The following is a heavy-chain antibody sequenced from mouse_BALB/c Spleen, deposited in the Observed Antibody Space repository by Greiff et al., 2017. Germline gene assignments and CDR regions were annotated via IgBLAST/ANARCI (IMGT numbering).Heavy chain of an antibody. CDR2: ISDGGSYT. CDR3: ARGAPPMDY. Sequence: DVHLVESGGGLVKPGGSLKLSCAASGFTFSDYYMYWVRQTPEKRLEWVATISDGGSYTYYPDSVKGRFTISRDNAKNNLYLQMSSLKSEDTAMYYCARGAPPMDYWGQGTSVTVSS. J-gene: IGHJ4*01. V-gene: IGHV5-4*02. CDR1: GFTFSDYY.